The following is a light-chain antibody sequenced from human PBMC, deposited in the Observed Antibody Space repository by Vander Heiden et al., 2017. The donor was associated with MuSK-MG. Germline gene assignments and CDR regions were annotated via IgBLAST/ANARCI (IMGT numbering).Light chain of an antibody. CDR2: AAS. Sequence: DLQMTQSPSSLSASVGDRVTITCRASQSISSYLNWYQQKPGKAPKLLIYAASSLQSGVPSRFSGSGSGTDFTLTISSLQPEDFATYYCQQSDSTPHTFGQGTKLEIK. CDR3: QQSDSTPHT. J-gene: IGKJ2*01. CDR1: QSISSY. V-gene: IGKV1-39*01.